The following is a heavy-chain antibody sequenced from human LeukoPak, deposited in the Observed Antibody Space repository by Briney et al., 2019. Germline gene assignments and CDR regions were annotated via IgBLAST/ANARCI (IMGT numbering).Heavy chain of an antibody. J-gene: IGHJ4*02. CDR1: GGSISGYH. CDR2: IYYTGST. Sequence: PSETLSLTCTVSGGSISGYHWSWIRQPPGKGLEWIGYIYYTGSTNFNPSLKSRITLSLDSSKNQFSLKMFSVTAADTAVYYCARDRSISGNYGLWYFDYWGQGTLVTVSS. CDR3: ARDRSISGNYGLWYFDY. V-gene: IGHV4-59*12. D-gene: IGHD1-26*01.